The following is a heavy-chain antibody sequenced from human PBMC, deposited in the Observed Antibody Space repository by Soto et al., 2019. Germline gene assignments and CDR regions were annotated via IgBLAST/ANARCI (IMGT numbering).Heavy chain of an antibody. V-gene: IGHV3-30*18. CDR2: ISSEGSNK. CDR1: GFTFSNFG. J-gene: IGHJ3*02. Sequence: QVQMVESGGDVVQPGGSLRLSCAASGFTFSNFGMHWVRQAPGKGLEWVAVISSEGSNKYYAGSVKGRFTISRDNSKNTLYLQMNSLRAEDTAVYYCAKDLRWYDEDTFEIWGLGTMVTVSS. D-gene: IGHD4-17*01. CDR3: AKDLRWYDEDTFEI.